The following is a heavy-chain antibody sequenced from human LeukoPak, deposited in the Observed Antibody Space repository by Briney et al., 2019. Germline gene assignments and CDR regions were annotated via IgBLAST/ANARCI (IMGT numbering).Heavy chain of an antibody. Sequence: PGGSLRLSCAASGFTFNNYATTWVRQAPGKGLEWVSAISGGGGTYYADSVKGRFTISRDNSKNTLYLQMNSLRAEDTAVYYCAKSGIAAQPYYFDYWGQGTLVTVSS. J-gene: IGHJ4*02. CDR3: AKSGIAAQPYYFDY. CDR1: GFTFNNYA. CDR2: ISGGGGT. V-gene: IGHV3-23*01. D-gene: IGHD6-13*01.